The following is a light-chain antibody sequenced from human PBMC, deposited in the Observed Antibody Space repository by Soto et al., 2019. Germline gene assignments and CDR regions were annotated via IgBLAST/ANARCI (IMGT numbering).Light chain of an antibody. V-gene: IGKV3-20*01. CDR2: AS. J-gene: IGKJ3*01. CDR1: QSVSAMY. Sequence: EIVLTQSPGTLSLSPGERATLSCRASQSVSAMYLAWYQQKPGQAPRLLIYASNRATGIPDRFSGSGSGTDFTLTSRRLEPEDLAVYYCQHYGTSALFGPGTKVEIK. CDR3: QHYGTSAL.